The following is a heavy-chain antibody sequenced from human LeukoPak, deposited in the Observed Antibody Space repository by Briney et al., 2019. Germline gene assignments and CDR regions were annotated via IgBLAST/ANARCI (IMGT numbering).Heavy chain of an antibody. V-gene: IGHV3-23*01. CDR2: ISGSGGST. D-gene: IGHD6-6*01. CDR1: GFTFSNYG. CDR3: ARIYSSSSSRGAFDI. Sequence: GGSLRLSCAASGFTFSNYGMSWVRQAPGKGLEWVSAISGSGGSTYYADSVKGRFTISRDNSKNTLYLQMNSLRAEDTAVYYCARIYSSSSSRGAFDIWGQGTMVTVSS. J-gene: IGHJ3*02.